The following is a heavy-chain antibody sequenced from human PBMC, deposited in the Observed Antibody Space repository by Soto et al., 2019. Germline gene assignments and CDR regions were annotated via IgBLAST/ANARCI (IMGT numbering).Heavy chain of an antibody. CDR1: GFTFSSYS. CDR2: IKQDGSEK. J-gene: IGHJ3*02. D-gene: IGHD3-3*01. Sequence: GGSLRLSCSASGFTFSSYSMHWVRRAPGKGLEWVSNIKQDGSEKYYVDSVKGRFTISRDNAKNSLYLQMNSLRAEDTAVYYCARVLRFLEWLPPDAFDIWGQGTMVTVSS. V-gene: IGHV3-7*01. CDR3: ARVLRFLEWLPPDAFDI.